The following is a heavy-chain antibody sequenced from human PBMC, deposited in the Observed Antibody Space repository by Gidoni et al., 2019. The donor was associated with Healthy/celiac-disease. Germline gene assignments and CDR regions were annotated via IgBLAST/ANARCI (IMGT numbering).Heavy chain of an antibody. J-gene: IGHJ6*03. D-gene: IGHD1-26*01. CDR3: ARALREELRGYYYYYYMDV. CDR1: GGSISSSNW. V-gene: IGHV4-4*02. CDR2: IYHSGST. Sequence: QVQLQESGPGLVKPSGTLSLTCAVSGGSISSSNWWSWVRQPPGKGLEWIGEIYHSGSTNYNPSLKSRVTISVDKSKNQFSLKLSSVTAADTAVYYCARALREELRGYYYYYYMDVWGKGTTVTVSS.